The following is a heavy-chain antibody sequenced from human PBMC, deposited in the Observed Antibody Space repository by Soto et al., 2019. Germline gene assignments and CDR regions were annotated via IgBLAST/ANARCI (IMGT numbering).Heavy chain of an antibody. V-gene: IGHV4-31*03. CDR1: GGSISSGGYY. D-gene: IGHD6-13*01. Sequence: SETLSLTCTVSGGSISSGGYYWSWIRQHPGKGLEWIGYIYYSGSTYYNPSLKSRVTISVDTSKNQFSLKLSSVTAADTAVYYCARDALNSSSWPYYYYYGMDVWGQGTTLTVSS. J-gene: IGHJ6*02. CDR3: ARDALNSSSWPYYYYYGMDV. CDR2: IYYSGST.